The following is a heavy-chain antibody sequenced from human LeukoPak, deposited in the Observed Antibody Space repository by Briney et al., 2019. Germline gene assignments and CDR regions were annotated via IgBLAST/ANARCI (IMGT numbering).Heavy chain of an antibody. CDR1: GFTFSTYN. CDR3: VSDMVRGVIKRSHWFDP. D-gene: IGHD3-10*01. J-gene: IGHJ5*02. CDR2: ITSGGGYT. V-gene: IGHV3-21*06. Sequence: GGSLRLSCAASGFTFSTYNMNWVRQAPGKGLEWVSSITSGGGYTYYADSVKGRFTTSRDNAKNSLSLRLDSLRAEDTAVYYCVSDMVRGVIKRSHWFDPWGQGTLVTVSS.